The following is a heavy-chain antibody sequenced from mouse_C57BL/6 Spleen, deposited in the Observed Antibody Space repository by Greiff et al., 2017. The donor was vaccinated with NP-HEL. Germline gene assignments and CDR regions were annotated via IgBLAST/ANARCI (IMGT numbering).Heavy chain of an antibody. J-gene: IGHJ4*01. CDR3: ARAALYYAMDY. CDR1: GFTFSDYG. CDR2: ISSGSSTI. Sequence: EVQVVESGGGLVKPGGSLKLSCAASGFTFSDYGMHWVRQAPEKGLEWVAYISSGSSTIYYADTVKGRFTISRDNAKNTLFLQMTSLRSEDTAMYYCARAALYYAMDYWGQGTSVTVSS. V-gene: IGHV5-17*01.